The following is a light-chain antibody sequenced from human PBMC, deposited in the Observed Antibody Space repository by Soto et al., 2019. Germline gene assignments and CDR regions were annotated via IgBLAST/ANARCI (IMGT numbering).Light chain of an antibody. CDR2: TNN. CDR1: TSNIGSHT. J-gene: IGLJ1*01. V-gene: IGLV1-44*01. Sequence: QSVLNQPPSASGTPGQMVTISCSGSTSNIGSHTVNWYQHVPGTAPKLLITTNNQRPSGVPDRFSGFKSGSSASLVISGLQSEDEADYYCATWDDSLKGVFGTGTKLTVL. CDR3: ATWDDSLKGV.